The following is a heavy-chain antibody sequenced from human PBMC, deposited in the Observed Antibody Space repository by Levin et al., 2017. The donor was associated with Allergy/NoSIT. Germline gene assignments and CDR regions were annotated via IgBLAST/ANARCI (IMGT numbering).Heavy chain of an antibody. D-gene: IGHD3-10*01. V-gene: IGHV4-59*01. Sequence: SETLSLTCTVSGGSITNYYWSWIRQPQGKGREWMGYIYYGGSTNYNPSLKSRVTISVERSKNKFSRKLSSVPASDTAVYYCARAGYYGSGSTDAFDIWGQGTMVTVSS. CDR3: ARAGYYGSGSTDAFDI. J-gene: IGHJ3*02. CDR1: GGSITNYY. CDR2: IYYGGST.